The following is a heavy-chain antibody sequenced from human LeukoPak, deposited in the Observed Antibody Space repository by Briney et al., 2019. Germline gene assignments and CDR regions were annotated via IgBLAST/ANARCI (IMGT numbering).Heavy chain of an antibody. CDR2: INHSGST. CDR3: ARLLRYFDRGMDV. CDR1: GGSFSGYY. Sequence: PSETLSLTCAVYGGSFSGYYWSWIRQPPGKGLEWIGEINHSGSTNYNPSLKSRVTISVDTSKNQFSLKLSSVTAADTAVYYCARLLRYFDRGMDVWGKGTTVTVSS. V-gene: IGHV4-34*01. J-gene: IGHJ6*04. D-gene: IGHD3-9*01.